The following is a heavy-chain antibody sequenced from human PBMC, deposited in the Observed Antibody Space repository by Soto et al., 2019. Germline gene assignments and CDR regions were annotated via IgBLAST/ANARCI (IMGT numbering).Heavy chain of an antibody. D-gene: IGHD2-15*01. CDR2: ISYAGNNK. Sequence: QVQLVESGGGVVQPGRSLRLSCAASGFTFSSYAMYWVRQAPGKGLEWVAVISYAGNNKYYADSVKGRFTISRDNSKNTRYLQMNSVIGEDMAVYYCARAGCDGGSRYTLVGLRYGMDVWGQGTTVTVSS. CDR1: GFTFSSYA. J-gene: IGHJ6*02. V-gene: IGHV3-30-3*01. CDR3: ARAGCDGGSRYTLVGLRYGMDV.